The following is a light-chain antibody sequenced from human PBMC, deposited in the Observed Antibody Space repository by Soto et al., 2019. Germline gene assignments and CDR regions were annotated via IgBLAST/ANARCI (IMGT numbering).Light chain of an antibody. CDR3: QQYGSSPTWT. J-gene: IGKJ1*01. V-gene: IGKV3-20*01. CDR2: DTS. CDR1: QSGSGN. Sequence: EIVMPQSPATLSVSPGERATLSCRASQSGSGNLAWYQQKPGQAPTLLIYDTSTRATGIPDRFSGSGAGTDFTLTISRLEPEDSAVYYCQQYGSSPTWTFGQGTKVDIK.